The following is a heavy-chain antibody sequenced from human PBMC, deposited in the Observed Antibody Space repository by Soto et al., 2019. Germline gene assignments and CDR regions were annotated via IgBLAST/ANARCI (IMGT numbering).Heavy chain of an antibody. CDR3: SRFIMVGGWFHPNYYHGMDV. CDR2: ISGYNGNT. J-gene: IGHJ6*02. D-gene: IGHD6-19*01. Sequence: QVQLVQSGAEVKKPGASATVSCKTSGYTFSNYGINWVRQAPGQGLEWMGWISGYNGNTNYAQTVQGRVTMTTDTSTGTVYMELRSLKSDDTAIYYCSRFIMVGGWFHPNYYHGMDVWGQGTTVTVSS. CDR1: GYTFSNYG. V-gene: IGHV1-18*01.